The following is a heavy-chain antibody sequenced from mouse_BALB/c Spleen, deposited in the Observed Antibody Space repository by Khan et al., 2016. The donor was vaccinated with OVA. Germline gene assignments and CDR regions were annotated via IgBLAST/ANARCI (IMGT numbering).Heavy chain of an antibody. D-gene: IGHD2-14*01. CDR1: GFSLTTYG. V-gene: IGHV2-2*01. CDR3: TRNSYMYDFTY. Sequence: QVQLKQSGPDLVRPSQTLSITCTVSGFSLTTYGVHWVRQSPGKGLEWLGVIRSAGKTDYNAAFISRLSITKDNSKSQVFFKMNSLQADDTAMYYCTRNSYMYDFTYWGQGTLVTVSA. J-gene: IGHJ3*01. CDR2: IRSAGKT.